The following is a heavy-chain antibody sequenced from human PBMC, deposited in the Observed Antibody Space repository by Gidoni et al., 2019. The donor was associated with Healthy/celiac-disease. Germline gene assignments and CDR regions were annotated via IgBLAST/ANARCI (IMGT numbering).Heavy chain of an antibody. J-gene: IGHJ5*02. D-gene: IGHD3-10*01. CDR2: IYYSGST. V-gene: IGHV4-59*08. CDR3: ARLGGTYYYGSGSYYRVRWFDP. Sequence: QVQLQESGPGLVKPSETLSLTCTVSGGSISSYYWSWIRQPPGKGLEWIGYIYYSGSTNYNPSLKSRVTISVDTSKNQFSLKLSSVTAADTAVYYCARLGGTYYYGSGSYYRVRWFDPWGQGTLVTVSS. CDR1: GGSISSYY.